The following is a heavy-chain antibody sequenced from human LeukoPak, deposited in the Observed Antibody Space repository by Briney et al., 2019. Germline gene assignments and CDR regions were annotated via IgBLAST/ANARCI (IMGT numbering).Heavy chain of an antibody. J-gene: IGHJ3*02. CDR3: ARDWVAGVPFDAFIS. D-gene: IGHD3-10*01. V-gene: IGHV3-7*01. CDR1: GFTLSNYW. Sequence: GGSLRLSCVASGFTLSNYWMSWVRQAPGKGLEWVANIKEDGSEKYYVGSVKGRFTISRDNAKNSLYLHMDSLTAEDTAIYYCARDWVAGVPFDAFISGAKRQWSASLQ. CDR2: IKEDGSEK.